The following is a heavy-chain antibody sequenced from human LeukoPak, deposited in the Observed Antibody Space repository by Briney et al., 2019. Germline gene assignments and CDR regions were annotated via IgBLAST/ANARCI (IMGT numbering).Heavy chain of an antibody. Sequence: GASVKVSCKASGGTFSSYAISWVRQAPGQGLEWMGGIIPIFGTANYAQKFQGRVTITADESTSTAYMELSSLRSEDTAVYYCARDLPYYDFWSGSNAFDIWGQGTMVTVSS. CDR1: GGTFSSYA. D-gene: IGHD3-3*01. CDR3: ARDLPYYDFWSGSNAFDI. J-gene: IGHJ3*02. V-gene: IGHV1-69*13. CDR2: IIPIFGTA.